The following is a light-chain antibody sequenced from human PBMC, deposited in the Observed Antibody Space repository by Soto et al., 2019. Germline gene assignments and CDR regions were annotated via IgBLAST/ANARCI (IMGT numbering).Light chain of an antibody. V-gene: IGKV3-20*01. J-gene: IGKJ5*01. CDR2: GAS. CDR3: QQYGSSQIT. Sequence: ESVLTQSPAVLSLTPGERATLSCRASQSVSSSYLAWYQQKPGQAPRLLIYGASSRATGIPDRFSGSGSGTDFTLTISRLEPEDFAVYYCQQYGSSQITFGQGTRLEIK. CDR1: QSVSSSY.